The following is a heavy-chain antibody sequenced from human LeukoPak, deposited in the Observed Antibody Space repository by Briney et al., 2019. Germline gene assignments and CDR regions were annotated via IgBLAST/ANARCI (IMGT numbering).Heavy chain of an antibody. Sequence: GASVKVSCKASGYTFTSYDINWVRQATGQGLEWMGWMNPNSGNTGYAQKFQGRVTMTRNTSISTAYMELSSLRSEDTAVYHCARPNYDSSGDEAFDIWGQGTMVTVSS. V-gene: IGHV1-8*01. CDR1: GYTFTSYD. CDR3: ARPNYDSSGDEAFDI. CDR2: MNPNSGNT. D-gene: IGHD3-22*01. J-gene: IGHJ3*02.